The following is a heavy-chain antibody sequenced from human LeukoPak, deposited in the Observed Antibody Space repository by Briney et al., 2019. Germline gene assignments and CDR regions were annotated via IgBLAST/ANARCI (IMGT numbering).Heavy chain of an antibody. Sequence: ASVKVSCKASGYTFTAFYVHWVRQAPGQGLEWMGIINPSGGGTTYAQKFQGRVTMTRDTSTSTNYMELSSLRSEDTAVYYCARETVVDYAENYFDYWGQGTLVTVSS. CDR3: ARETVVDYAENYFDY. D-gene: IGHD4-17*01. V-gene: IGHV1-46*01. CDR2: INPSGGGT. J-gene: IGHJ4*02. CDR1: GYTFTAFY.